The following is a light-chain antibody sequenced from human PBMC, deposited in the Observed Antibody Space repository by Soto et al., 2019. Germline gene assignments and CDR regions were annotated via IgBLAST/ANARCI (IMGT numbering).Light chain of an antibody. Sequence: SDLHQPSYLSGSPGQSITLSCPGTSSDVGGYNYASWYQQHPGKAPKLMIYDVSNRPSGVSNRFSGSKSGNTASLTISGLQAEEEADYYCSSYTSSSTPHVVFGGGTKVTVL. V-gene: IGLV2-14*01. CDR3: SSYTSSSTPHVV. J-gene: IGLJ2*01. CDR2: DVS. CDR1: SSDVGGYNY.